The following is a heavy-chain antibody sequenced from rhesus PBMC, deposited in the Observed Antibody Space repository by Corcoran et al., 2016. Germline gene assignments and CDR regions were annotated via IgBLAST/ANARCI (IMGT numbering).Heavy chain of an antibody. J-gene: IGHJ4*01. CDR3: AHRTVATRVFDY. CDR1: GGSISDSYR. V-gene: IGHV4S10*01. Sequence: QVQLQESGPGVVKPSETLSLTCAVSGGSISDSYRWSWIRQPPGKGLEWIGYIYGSSTSTNYNPSLKSRVTISKDTSKNQFSLKLSSVTAADTAVYYCAHRTVATRVFDYWGQGVLVTVSS. CDR2: IYGSSTST. D-gene: IGHD4-29*01.